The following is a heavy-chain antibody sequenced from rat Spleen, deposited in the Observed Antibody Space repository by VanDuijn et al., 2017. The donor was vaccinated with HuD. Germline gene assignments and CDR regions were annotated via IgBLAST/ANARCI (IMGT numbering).Heavy chain of an antibody. CDR2: ISTGGTST. Sequence: EVQLVESGGGLVQPGGSLKLSCAASGRTFSDYYMAWVRQAPTKGLEWVAYISTGGTSTYYRDSVKGRFTISRDNAKSTLYLQMDSLKSEDTATYYCARSVFDYWGQGVMVTVSA. V-gene: IGHV5-27*01. CDR1: GRTFSDYY. CDR3: ARSVFDY. J-gene: IGHJ2*01.